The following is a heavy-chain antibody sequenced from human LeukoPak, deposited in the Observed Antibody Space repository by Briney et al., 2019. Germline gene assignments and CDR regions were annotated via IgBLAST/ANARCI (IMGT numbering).Heavy chain of an antibody. Sequence: ASVKVSCKASGYTFTGYYMHWVRQAPGQGLEWMGWINPNSGGTNYAQKFQGRVTMTRDTSISTAYMELSRLRSDDTAVYYCVRVTMIVVAYDYWGQGTLVTVSS. V-gene: IGHV1-2*02. CDR1: GYTFTGYY. CDR3: VRVTMIVVAYDY. J-gene: IGHJ4*02. D-gene: IGHD3-22*01. CDR2: INPNSGGT.